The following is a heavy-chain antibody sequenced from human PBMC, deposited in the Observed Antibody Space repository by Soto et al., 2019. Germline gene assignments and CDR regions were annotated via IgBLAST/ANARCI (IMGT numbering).Heavy chain of an antibody. CDR2: FDPEDGET. J-gene: IGHJ4*02. V-gene: IGHV1-24*01. D-gene: IGHD3-3*01. CDR3: ATLARYDFRSGYY. Sequence: GASVKVSCKVSGYTLTELSMHWVRQAPGKGLEWMGGFDPEDGETIYAQKFQGRVTMTENTSTDTAYMELSSLRSEDTAVYYCATLARYDFRSGYYWGQGTLVTVSA. CDR1: GYTLTELS.